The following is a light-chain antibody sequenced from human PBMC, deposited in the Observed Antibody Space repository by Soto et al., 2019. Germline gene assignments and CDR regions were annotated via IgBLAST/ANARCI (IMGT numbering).Light chain of an antibody. CDR2: AAS. J-gene: IGKJ5*01. V-gene: IGKV1-9*01. CDR1: QGISSF. Sequence: IHFTQSPSSLSASFGDSVTITCRASQGISSFLAWYQQKPGKAPKLLIYAASTLQSGVPSRFSGSGSGTDFTLTISSLQPEDFATYFCQQLNSYPITFGQGTRLEIK. CDR3: QQLNSYPIT.